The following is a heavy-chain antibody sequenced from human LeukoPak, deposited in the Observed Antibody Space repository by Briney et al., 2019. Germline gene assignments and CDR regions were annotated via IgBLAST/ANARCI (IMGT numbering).Heavy chain of an antibody. CDR3: ARELGYCSGGSCYEGYFDY. J-gene: IGHJ4*02. D-gene: IGHD2-15*01. CDR1: GGSISSGDYY. Sequence: SQTLSLTCTVSGGSISSGDYYWSWIRQPPGKGLEWIGYIYYSGSTYYNPSLKSRVTISVDTSRNQFSLKLSSVTAADTAVYYCARELGYCSGGSCYEGYFDYWGQGTLVTVSS. CDR2: IYYSGST. V-gene: IGHV4-30-4*01.